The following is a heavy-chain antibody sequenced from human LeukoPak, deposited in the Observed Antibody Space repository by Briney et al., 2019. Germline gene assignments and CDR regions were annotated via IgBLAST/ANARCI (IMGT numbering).Heavy chain of an antibody. J-gene: IGHJ4*02. CDR1: GFTFRSHA. V-gene: IGHV3-30*04. CDR2: VSAGGTTV. Sequence: GGSLRLSCAASGFTFRSHAMDWVRQAPGRGLEWVAVVSAGGTTVYYAESVRGRFTISRDKSKDTVYLQMNSLRVEDTAVFYCTKEAASGSLYSFDYWGQGTLVTVSS. CDR3: TKEAASGSLYSFDY. D-gene: IGHD1-26*01.